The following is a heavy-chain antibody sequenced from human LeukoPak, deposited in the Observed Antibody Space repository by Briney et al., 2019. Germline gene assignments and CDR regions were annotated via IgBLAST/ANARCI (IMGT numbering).Heavy chain of an antibody. CDR1: GFTFSRFG. CDR2: ISYDGSKT. Sequence: GGSLRLSCAASGFTFSRFGIHWVRQAPGRGLQWVALISYDGSKTYYAASVKDRFTISRDNSKNTLYPQMNSLRTDDTAVYYCARDSQRWSLENFYAMDVWGQGTTVSVSS. J-gene: IGHJ6*02. CDR3: ARDSQRWSLENFYAMDV. D-gene: IGHD1-1*01. V-gene: IGHV3-30*03.